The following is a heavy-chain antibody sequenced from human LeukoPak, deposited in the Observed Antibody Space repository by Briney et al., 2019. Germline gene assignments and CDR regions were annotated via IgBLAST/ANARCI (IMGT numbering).Heavy chain of an antibody. Sequence: SETLSLTCAVYGGSFSGYYWSWIRQPPGKGLEWIGEINHSGSTNYNPSLKSRVTIPVDTSKNQFSLKLSSVTAADTAVYYCARGRYCSSTSCAPGGFDPWGQGTLVTVSS. CDR2: INHSGST. D-gene: IGHD2-2*01. CDR3: ARGRYCSSTSCAPGGFDP. J-gene: IGHJ5*02. V-gene: IGHV4-34*01. CDR1: GGSFSGYY.